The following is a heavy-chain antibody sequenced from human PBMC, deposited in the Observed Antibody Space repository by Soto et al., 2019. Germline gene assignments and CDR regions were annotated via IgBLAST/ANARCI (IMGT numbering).Heavy chain of an antibody. CDR3: ARGRGIYVWGSTSRGLDY. CDR2: MNPNSGNT. V-gene: IGHV1-8*01. CDR1: AYTFTSSD. D-gene: IGHD3-16*01. J-gene: IGHJ4*02. Sequence: ASPKVSCNAPAYTFTSSDINRVRQATGQGLEWMGWMNPNSGNTGYAQKFQGRVTMTRNTSIGKAYMELSSLRSEDTAVYYCARGRGIYVWGSTSRGLDYWGQGTLVTVSS.